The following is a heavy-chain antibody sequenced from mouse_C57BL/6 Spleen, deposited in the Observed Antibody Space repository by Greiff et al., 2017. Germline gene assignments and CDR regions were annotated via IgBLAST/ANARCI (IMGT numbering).Heavy chain of an antibody. V-gene: IGHV1-18*01. Sequence: VQLQQSGPGLVKPGPSVTIPCTASGYSFTDYDMDWVNQSHGKSLEWIGVINPNNGGTITNQKFKGKATLNVDKSSSTAYMELRSLTSEDTAVYYCARTGTRVFDYWGQGTTLTVSS. J-gene: IGHJ2*01. CDR2: INPNNGGT. CDR3: ARTGTRVFDY. D-gene: IGHD4-1*01. CDR1: GYSFTDYD.